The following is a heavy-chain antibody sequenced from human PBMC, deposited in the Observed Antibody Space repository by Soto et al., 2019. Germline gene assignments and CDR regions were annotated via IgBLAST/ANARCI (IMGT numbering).Heavy chain of an antibody. CDR2: IRKKVNSYTT. V-gene: IGHV3-72*01. CDR3: ARDLGGAPYVDL. J-gene: IGHJ2*01. Sequence: QLVESGGRLVQPGGSLRLSCAASGFIFSDQYMDWVRQAPGKGLEWVGRIRKKVNSYTTEYAASVKGRFTVSRDDSKNPLYLQMNSLKTEDTAIYYCARDLGGAPYVDLWGRGTLVTVSS. D-gene: IGHD3-16*01. CDR1: GFIFSDQY.